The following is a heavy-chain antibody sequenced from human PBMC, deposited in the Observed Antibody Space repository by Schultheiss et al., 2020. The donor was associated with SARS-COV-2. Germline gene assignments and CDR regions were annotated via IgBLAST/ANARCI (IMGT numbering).Heavy chain of an antibody. CDR3: AKDLGIFGVVIDY. V-gene: IGHV3-23*01. CDR2: ISGSGGST. D-gene: IGHD3-3*01. J-gene: IGHJ4*02. CDR1: GFTFSSYA. Sequence: GESLKISCAASGFTFSSYAMSWVRQAPGKGLEWVSAISGSGGSTYYADSVKGRFTISRDNSKNTLYLQMNRLRAEDTAVYYCAKDLGIFGVVIDYWGQGTLVTVSS.